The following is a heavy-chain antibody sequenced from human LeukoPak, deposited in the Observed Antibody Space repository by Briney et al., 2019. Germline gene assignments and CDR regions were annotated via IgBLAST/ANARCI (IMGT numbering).Heavy chain of an antibody. V-gene: IGHV1-69*04. CDR1: GGTFSSYA. Sequence: SVKVSCKASGGTFSSYAISWVRQAPGQGLEWMGRIIPILGIANYAQKFQGRVTITADKSTSTAYMELSSLRSEDTAVYYCARDKIAAAGPYYYYGMDVWGQGTTVTVSS. CDR2: IIPILGIA. J-gene: IGHJ6*02. CDR3: ARDKIAAAGPYYYYGMDV. D-gene: IGHD6-13*01.